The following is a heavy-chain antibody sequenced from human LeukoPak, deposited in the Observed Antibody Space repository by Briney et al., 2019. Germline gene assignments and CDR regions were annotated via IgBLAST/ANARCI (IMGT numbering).Heavy chain of an antibody. CDR3: ASRRLYSSGWYY. CDR1: GGSISSYY. Sequence: SETLSLTCTVSGGSISSYYWSWIRQHPGKGLEWIGYIYYSGSTYYNPSLKSRVTISVDTSKNQFSLKLNSLTDADTAVYYCASRRLYSSGWYYWGQGTLVTVSS. V-gene: IGHV4-59*06. D-gene: IGHD6-19*01. CDR2: IYYSGST. J-gene: IGHJ4*02.